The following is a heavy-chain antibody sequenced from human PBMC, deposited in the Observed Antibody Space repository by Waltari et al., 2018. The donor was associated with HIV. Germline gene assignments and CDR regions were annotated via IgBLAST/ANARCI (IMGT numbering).Heavy chain of an antibody. Sequence: MHWVRQAPGKGLEWVAVISYDGSNKYYADSVKGRFTISRDNSKNTLYLQMNSLRAEDTAVYYCAKPAAMASYGMDVWGQGTTVTVSS. D-gene: IGHD5-18*01. V-gene: IGHV3-30*18. CDR2: ISYDGSNK. CDR3: AKPAAMASYGMDV. J-gene: IGHJ6*02.